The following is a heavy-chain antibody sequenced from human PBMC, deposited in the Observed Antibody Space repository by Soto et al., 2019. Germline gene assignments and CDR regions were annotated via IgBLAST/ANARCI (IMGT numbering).Heavy chain of an antibody. V-gene: IGHV1-46*01. Sequence: ASVKVSWRACGYPITSCYMRWVRHAPGQGLEWMGILNPSGGSTSYAQQFQGRVTMTRDTSTSTVYMELSSLRSEDTAVYYCARNEVPQDLTFDYWGQGTLVTVSS. CDR1: GYPITSCY. CDR2: LNPSGGST. CDR3: ARNEVPQDLTFDY. J-gene: IGHJ4*02. D-gene: IGHD1-1*01.